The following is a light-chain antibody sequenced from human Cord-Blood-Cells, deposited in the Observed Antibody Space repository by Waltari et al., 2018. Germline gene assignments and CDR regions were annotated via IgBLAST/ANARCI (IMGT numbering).Light chain of an antibody. CDR1: SSDVGGYNY. CDR2: EVS. CDR3: SSYAGSNNFVV. Sequence: PGQSVTISCTGTSSDVGGYNYVSWYQQHPGKAPKLMIYEVSKRPSGVPDRFSGSKSGNTASLTVSGLQAEDEADYYCSSYAGSNNFVVFGGGTKLTVL. V-gene: IGLV2-8*01. J-gene: IGLJ2*01.